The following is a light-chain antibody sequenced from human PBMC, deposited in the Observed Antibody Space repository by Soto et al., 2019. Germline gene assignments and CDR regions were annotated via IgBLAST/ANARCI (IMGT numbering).Light chain of an antibody. J-gene: IGLJ2*01. CDR3: SSYTDSRTYVI. CDR1: SSDIGDYNY. Sequence: QSVLTQPASVSGSPGQSITISCTGTSSDIGDYNYVSWYQQQPGKAPKLMIYEVSNRPSGVSNRFSGSKSGNTASLTISGLQAEDGADYYCSSYTDSRTYVIFGGGTKLTV. CDR2: EVS. V-gene: IGLV2-14*01.